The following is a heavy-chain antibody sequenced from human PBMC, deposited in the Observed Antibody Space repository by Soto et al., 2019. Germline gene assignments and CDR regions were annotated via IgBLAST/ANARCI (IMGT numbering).Heavy chain of an antibody. J-gene: IGHJ4*02. D-gene: IGHD3-16*01. CDR1: GVSITTNGYS. CDR2: IYPSGTI. Sequence: SETLSLTCAVSGVSITTNGYSWSWIRQPPGKGLEWIGYIYPSGTIFYNPSLNSRVTISADTSNNQFSLKLTSVTAADTALYFCATYTAFAMYYFDYWGRGTLVTVSS. V-gene: IGHV4-30-2*01. CDR3: ATYTAFAMYYFDY.